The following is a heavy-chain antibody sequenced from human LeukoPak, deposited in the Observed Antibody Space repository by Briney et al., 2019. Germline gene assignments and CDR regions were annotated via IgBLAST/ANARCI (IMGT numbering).Heavy chain of an antibody. CDR1: GFTFSSYE. D-gene: IGHD2-15*01. CDR3: ARVGSGGSCYSPFSGCYYYYYMDV. J-gene: IGHJ6*03. CDR2: ISSSGSTI. Sequence: HSGGSLRLSCAASGFTFSSYEMNWVRQAPGKGLEWVSYISSSGSTIYYADSVKGRFTISRDNSKNTLYLQMNSLRAEDTAVYYCARVGSGGSCYSPFSGCYYYYYMDVWGKGTTVTVSS. V-gene: IGHV3-48*03.